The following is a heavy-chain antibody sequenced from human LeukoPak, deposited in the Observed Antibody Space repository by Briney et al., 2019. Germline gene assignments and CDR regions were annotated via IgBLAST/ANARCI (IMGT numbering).Heavy chain of an antibody. D-gene: IGHD3-22*01. J-gene: IGHJ4*02. CDR1: GFTFSSYS. Sequence: PGGSLRLSCAASGFTFSSYSMNWVRQAPGKGLEWGSSIISSSSYIYYADSVKGRFTISRDNAKNSLYLQMNSLRAEDTAVYYCARGPNYYDSSGYYVFFDYWGQGTLVTVSS. CDR2: IISSSSYI. CDR3: ARGPNYYDSSGYYVFFDY. V-gene: IGHV3-21*01.